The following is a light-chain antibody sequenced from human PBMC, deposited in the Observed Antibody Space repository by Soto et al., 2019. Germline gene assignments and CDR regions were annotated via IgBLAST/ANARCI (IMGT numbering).Light chain of an antibody. V-gene: IGKV1-39*01. CDR3: QQSYGTPLT. Sequence: DMEMTQSPSSLSASVGDRVTITCRASQSSSNYLNWYQHKPGKVPKLLIYAASSLQSGVPTRFSGSGSGTDFTLTINSLQHEDFATYYCQQSYGTPLTFGGGTKIEIK. J-gene: IGKJ4*01. CDR1: QSSSNY. CDR2: AAS.